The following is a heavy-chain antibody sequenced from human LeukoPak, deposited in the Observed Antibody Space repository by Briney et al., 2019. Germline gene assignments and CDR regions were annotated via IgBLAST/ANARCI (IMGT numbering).Heavy chain of an antibody. CDR1: GYTFTSCG. Sequence: ASVKVSCKASGYTFTSCGISWVRQAPGQGLEWMGWISAYNGNTNYAQKLQGRVTMTTDTSTSTAYMELRSLRSDDTAVYYCARAMWRDGYNWNWFDPWGQGTLVTVSS. CDR3: ARAMWRDGYNWNWFDP. D-gene: IGHD5-24*01. V-gene: IGHV1-18*01. CDR2: ISAYNGNT. J-gene: IGHJ5*02.